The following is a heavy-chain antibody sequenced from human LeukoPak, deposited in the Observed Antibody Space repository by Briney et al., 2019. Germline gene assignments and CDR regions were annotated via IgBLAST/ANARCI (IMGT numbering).Heavy chain of an antibody. CDR2: INPNSGGT. V-gene: IGHV1-2*02. CDR3: ARNKANYGPGDY. CDR1: GYSFTGYY. J-gene: IGHJ4*02. Sequence: ASVKVSCKASGYSFTGYYMHWVRRAPGQGLEWMGWINPNSGGTNYAQNFQGRVTMTRDTSISTVYMELSSLKSDDTALYYCARNKANYGPGDYWGQGTLVTVSS. D-gene: IGHD3-10*01.